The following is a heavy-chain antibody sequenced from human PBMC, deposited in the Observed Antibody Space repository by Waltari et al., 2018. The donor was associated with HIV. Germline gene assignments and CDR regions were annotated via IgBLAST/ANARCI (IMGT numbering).Heavy chain of an antibody. CDR1: GYTFTNNA. J-gene: IGHJ5*01. CDR3: ARYTTGWYDS. CDR2: INTKTGNP. Sequence: QVQLVQSGSELKKPGASVKVSCKASGYTFTNNAVNWVRQAPGQGLEWMGWINTKTGNPTYAQGFTGRFVFSLDTSVSTAYLQISSLKAEDTAFYYYARYTTGWYDSWGQGTLVTVSS. V-gene: IGHV7-4-1*02. D-gene: IGHD6-19*01.